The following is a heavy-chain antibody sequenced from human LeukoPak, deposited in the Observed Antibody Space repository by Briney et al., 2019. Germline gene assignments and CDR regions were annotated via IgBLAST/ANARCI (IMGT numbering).Heavy chain of an antibody. J-gene: IGHJ4*02. V-gene: IGHV4-38-2*02. CDR2: TYRSGIT. CDR1: SYSISSGYH. D-gene: IGHD1-1*01. Sequence: KPSETLSLTCTVSSYSISSGYHWGWIRQPPGKGLEWIGNTYRSGITYYNPSLKSRVTMSVDTSKNQFSLKLSSVTAADTAIYYCARVNWVVDYWGQGTLVTVSS. CDR3: ARVNWVVDY.